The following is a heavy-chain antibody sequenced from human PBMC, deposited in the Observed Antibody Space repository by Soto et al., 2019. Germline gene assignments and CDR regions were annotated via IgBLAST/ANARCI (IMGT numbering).Heavy chain of an antibody. J-gene: IGHJ4*02. CDR2: ISSSGYST. Sequence: EVQLLDSGGGLVQPGGSLRVSCAVSGFTFSNYAMSWVRQAPGKGLEWVSTISSSGYSTYYADSLKGRFTVSRDNSKNTLFLQMDSLRAEETAVYYCAKLAGVRFDGSGGDADYWGQGSLVTVSS. CDR1: GFTFSNYA. D-gene: IGHD3-10*01. CDR3: AKLAGVRFDGSGGDADY. V-gene: IGHV3-23*01.